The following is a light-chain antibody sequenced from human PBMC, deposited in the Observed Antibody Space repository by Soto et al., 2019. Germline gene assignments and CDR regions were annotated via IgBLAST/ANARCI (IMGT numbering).Light chain of an antibody. CDR2: DAS. V-gene: IGKV1-5*01. CDR1: QSISNS. Sequence: QMAQSPSALSASVRRRCTSTCRASQSISNSLAWYQQKPGKAPKVLIYDASSLAGGVPARFSGTGSATEFTLTITSLQPDDFATYYCQHCASYSRTFGQGTKVDIK. J-gene: IGKJ1*01. CDR3: QHCASYSRT.